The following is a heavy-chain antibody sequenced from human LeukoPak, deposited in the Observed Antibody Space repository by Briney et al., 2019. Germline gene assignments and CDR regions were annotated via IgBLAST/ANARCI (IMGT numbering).Heavy chain of an antibody. CDR1: GFTFSSYG. D-gene: IGHD3-10*01. J-gene: IGHJ3*02. Sequence: GGSLRLSCAASGFTFSSYGMNWVRQAPGKGLEWVSFTDTSGKYIYYGDSVKGRFTISRDNAKNLLFLQMNGLRAEDTAVYYCARGRSITLLRGVAMSDGFDIWGQGAMVAVSS. V-gene: IGHV3-21*06. CDR3: ARGRSITLLRGVAMSDGFDI. CDR2: TDTSGKYI.